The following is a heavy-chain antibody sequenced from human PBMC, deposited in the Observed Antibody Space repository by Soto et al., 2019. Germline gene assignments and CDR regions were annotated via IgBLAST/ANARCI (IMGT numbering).Heavy chain of an antibody. J-gene: IGHJ4*02. CDR2: ISRSSSYT. CDR3: AKDRGRYCSGGTCHLFDY. CDR1: GFTFSDYY. Sequence: PGGSLRLSCAASGFTFSDYYMSWIRQAPGKGLEWVSYISRSSSYTNYADSVKGRFTISRDNAKKSLYLQMNSLRAEDTALYYCAKDRGRYCSGGTCHLFDYWGQGTLVTVSS. D-gene: IGHD2-15*01. V-gene: IGHV3-11*06.